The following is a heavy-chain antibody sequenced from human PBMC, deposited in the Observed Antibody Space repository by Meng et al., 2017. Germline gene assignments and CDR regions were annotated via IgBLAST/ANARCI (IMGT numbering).Heavy chain of an antibody. CDR3: ARSAGTTSIAVAGTFDY. V-gene: IGHV4-38-2*02. CDR1: GYSISSCYY. Sequence: SETLSLTCTVSGYSISSCYYWGWIRQPPGKGLELIGSIYHSGSTYYNPSLKSRVTISVDTSKHQSSLKLRSVTAADTAVYYCARSAGTTSIAVAGTFDYWGQETLVTVSS. D-gene: IGHD6-19*01. CDR2: IYHSGST. J-gene: IGHJ4*02.